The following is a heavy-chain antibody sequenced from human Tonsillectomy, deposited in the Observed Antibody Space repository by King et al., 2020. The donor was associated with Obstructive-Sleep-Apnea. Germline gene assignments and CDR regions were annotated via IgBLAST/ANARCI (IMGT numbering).Heavy chain of an antibody. Sequence: VQLVESGAEVKKPGASVRVSCKASGYTFTGYYIHWVRQAPGQGLESMGWINPNSGGTNYAQKFQGRVTMTRDTSVTTAYMELSRLRSDDTAVYYCARWLSGYFDFWGQGTLVTVSS. CDR2: INPNSGGT. V-gene: IGHV1-2*02. CDR1: GYTFTGYY. J-gene: IGHJ4*02. D-gene: IGHD3-22*01. CDR3: ARWLSGYFDF.